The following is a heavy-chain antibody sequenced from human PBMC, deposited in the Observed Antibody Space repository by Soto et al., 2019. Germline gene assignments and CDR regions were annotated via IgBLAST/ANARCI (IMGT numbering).Heavy chain of an antibody. J-gene: IGHJ3*01. CDR2: ISGSGATI. Sequence: VELVESGGDLVQPGGSLRLTCTASSFLFSSYTMNWVRQAPGKGLEWIAYISGSGATIHYADSVKGRFTISRDNAKKSLYLQMHSLRVNDTAVYYCASPPRGHAVDLWGQGTLVAVSS. V-gene: IGHV3-48*01. CDR3: ASPPRGHAVDL. D-gene: IGHD2-2*01. CDR1: SFLFSSYT.